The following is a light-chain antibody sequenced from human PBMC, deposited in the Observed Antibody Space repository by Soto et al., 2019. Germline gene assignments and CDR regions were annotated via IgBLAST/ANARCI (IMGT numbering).Light chain of an antibody. V-gene: IGLV2-14*01. Sequence: QSVLTQPASVSGSPGQSITISCAGTSSDVGAYNYVSWYQQHPGKAPKLLIYDVSNRPSGVSNRFSGSKSGNTASLTISGLQAEDEADYYCSSYVRSCTPLYFFGIGTKVIV. CDR3: SSYVRSCTPLYF. CDR2: DVS. J-gene: IGLJ1*01. CDR1: SSDVGAYNY.